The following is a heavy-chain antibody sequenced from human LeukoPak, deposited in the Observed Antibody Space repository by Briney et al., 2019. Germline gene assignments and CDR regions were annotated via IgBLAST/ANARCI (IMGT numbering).Heavy chain of an antibody. J-gene: IGHJ4*02. CDR2: INAGNGNT. Sequence: ASVEVSCKASGYTFTSYAMHWVRQAPGQRLEWMGWINAGNGNTKYSQKFQGRVTITRDTSASTAYMELSSLRSEDTAVYYCARDVMVRGVLPGYWGQGTLVTASS. CDR3: ARDVMVRGVLPGY. CDR1: GYTFTSYA. V-gene: IGHV1-3*01. D-gene: IGHD3-10*01.